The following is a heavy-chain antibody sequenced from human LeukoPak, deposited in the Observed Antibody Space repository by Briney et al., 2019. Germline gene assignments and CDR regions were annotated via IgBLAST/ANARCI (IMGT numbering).Heavy chain of an antibody. D-gene: IGHD3-9*01. CDR2: ISAYNGNT. J-gene: IGHJ3*02. Sequence: ASVKVSCKASGYTFTSYGISWVRQAPGQGLEWMGWISAYNGNTNYAQKLQGRVIMTTDTSTSTAYMELRSLRSDDTAVYYCARDLFSYYDILTGYYKNAFDIWGQGTMVTVSS. CDR1: GYTFTSYG. V-gene: IGHV1-18*01. CDR3: ARDLFSYYDILTGYYKNAFDI.